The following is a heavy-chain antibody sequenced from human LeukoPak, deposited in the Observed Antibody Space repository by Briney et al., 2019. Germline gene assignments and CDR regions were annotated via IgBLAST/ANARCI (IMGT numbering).Heavy chain of an antibody. J-gene: IGHJ1*01. V-gene: IGHV4-59*01. D-gene: IGHD5-12*01. CDR1: GGSISSYY. Sequence: SETLSLTCTVSGGSISSYYWSWIRQPPGKGLEWIGYMDYSGITNYNPSLKSRVAISVDTSKNQFSLKLSSLTAADTAVYYCARVLRGYTGYDLGLIQHWGQGTLVTVSS. CDR2: MDYSGIT. CDR3: ARVLRGYTGYDLGLIQH.